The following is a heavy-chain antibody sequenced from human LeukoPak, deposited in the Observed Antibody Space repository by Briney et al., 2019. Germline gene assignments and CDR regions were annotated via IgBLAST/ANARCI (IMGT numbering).Heavy chain of an antibody. CDR2: IYPGDSVT. Sequence: GESLKISXKGSGYSFSSYWIGWVRQMPGKGLEWMGMIYPGDSVTRYSPSFQGQVTISADKSISTAYLQWSSLKASDTAMYYCARRAYCGGDCCLDYWGQGTLVTVSS. CDR3: ARRAYCGGDCCLDY. J-gene: IGHJ4*02. D-gene: IGHD2-21*02. V-gene: IGHV5-51*01. CDR1: GYSFSSYW.